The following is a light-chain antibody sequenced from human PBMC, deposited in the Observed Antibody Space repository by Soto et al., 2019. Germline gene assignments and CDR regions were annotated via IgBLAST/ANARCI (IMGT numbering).Light chain of an antibody. J-gene: IGKJ4*01. CDR3: QQLDIYPLT. Sequence: DIQLTQSPSFLSASVGDRVTITCRASQGIGNFLAWYQKKPGMAPELLIYGASTLQSGVPPRFSGSGSGTEFTLTISSLQPEDFATHYCQQLDIYPLTFGGGTQVEVK. CDR1: QGIGNF. CDR2: GAS. V-gene: IGKV1-9*01.